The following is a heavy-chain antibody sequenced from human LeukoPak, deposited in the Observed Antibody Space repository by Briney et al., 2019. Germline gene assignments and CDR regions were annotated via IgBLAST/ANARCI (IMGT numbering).Heavy chain of an antibody. CDR3: AGYYTYGRDY. CDR1: GFTFSSYE. Sequence: GSLRLSCAASGFTFSSYEMNWVRQAPGKGLEWIGEINHSGSTNYNPSLRSRVTISVDTSKNQFSLKLTSVTAADTALYYCAGYYTYGRDYWGQGTLVTVSS. D-gene: IGHD5-18*01. J-gene: IGHJ4*02. CDR2: INHSGST. V-gene: IGHV4-34*08.